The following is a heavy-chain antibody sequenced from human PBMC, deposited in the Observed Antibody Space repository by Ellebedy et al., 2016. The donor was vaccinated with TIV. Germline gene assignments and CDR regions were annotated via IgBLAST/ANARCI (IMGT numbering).Heavy chain of an antibody. J-gene: IGHJ3*02. CDR1: GGSISSFY. CDR3: ARHSSSWGKAFDI. D-gene: IGHD6-13*01. V-gene: IGHV4-4*07. CDR2: IYSSGST. Sequence: MPSETLSLTCTVPGGSISSFYWSWLRPPAGKGLEWIGRIYSSGSTNYNPSLKSRVTMSVDTSKNQFSLKLSSVTAADTAVYYCARHSSSWGKAFDIWGPGTMVTVSS.